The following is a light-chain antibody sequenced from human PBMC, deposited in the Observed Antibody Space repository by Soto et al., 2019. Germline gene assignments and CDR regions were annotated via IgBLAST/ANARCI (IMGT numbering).Light chain of an antibody. Sequence: IVLTQTHATLSLSPGERATLSCRASQSVSSYLAWYQQKPGQAPRLLIYGASSRATGIPDRFSGSGSGTDFTLTISRLEPEDFAVYYCQQYGSSPWTFGQGTNVDIK. J-gene: IGKJ1*01. CDR1: QSVSSY. CDR3: QQYGSSPWT. V-gene: IGKV3-20*01. CDR2: GAS.